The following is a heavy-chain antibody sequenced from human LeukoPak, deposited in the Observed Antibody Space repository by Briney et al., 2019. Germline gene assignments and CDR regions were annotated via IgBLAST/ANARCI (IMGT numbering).Heavy chain of an antibody. V-gene: IGHV3-23*01. CDR3: AKLIDYGSGSSHPPDY. CDR2: ISGSGGST. CDR1: GFTFSSSA. Sequence: GGSLRLSCAASGFTFSSSAMSWVRQAPGKGLEWVSAISGSGGSTYYADSVKGRFTISRDNSKNTLYLQMNSLRAEDTAVYYCAKLIDYGSGSSHPPDYWGQGTLVTVSS. J-gene: IGHJ4*02. D-gene: IGHD3-10*01.